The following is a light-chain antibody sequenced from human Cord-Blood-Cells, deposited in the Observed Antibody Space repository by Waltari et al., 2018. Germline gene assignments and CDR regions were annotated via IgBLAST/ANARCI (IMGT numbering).Light chain of an antibody. Sequence: EIVMTQSPATLSVSPGERATLSCRASQSVSSNLAWYQQKPGQAPRLLIYGASTRATGIPARFIGSGSGTAFTLTISSLQSEEFAVYYCQKYNIWPPYTFGQGTKLEIK. J-gene: IGKJ2*01. CDR1: QSVSSN. V-gene: IGKV3-15*01. CDR2: GAS. CDR3: QKYNIWPPYT.